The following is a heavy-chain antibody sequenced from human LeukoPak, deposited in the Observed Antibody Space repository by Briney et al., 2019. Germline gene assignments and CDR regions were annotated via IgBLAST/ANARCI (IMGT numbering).Heavy chain of an antibody. Sequence: PGGSLRLSCAASGFTFSNYNMNWVRQAPGKGLEWISSISSRGTYIFYADSVKGRFTISRDNAKDSLYLQMNSLRAEDTAMYYCAESSRGDAFDVWGQGTMVTVSS. CDR3: AESSRGDAFDV. V-gene: IGHV3-21*01. D-gene: IGHD6-6*01. CDR1: GFTFSNYN. J-gene: IGHJ3*01. CDR2: ISSRGTYI.